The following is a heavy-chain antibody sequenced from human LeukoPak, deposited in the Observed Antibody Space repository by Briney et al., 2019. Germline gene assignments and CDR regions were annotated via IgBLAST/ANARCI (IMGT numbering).Heavy chain of an antibody. CDR3: ARDRRYYYGSGKSFDY. V-gene: IGHV1-69*04. CDR1: GGXXSXYA. CDR2: IIPILGIA. Sequence: GASVKVSCKASGGXXSXYAISWVRQAPGXXXXWMGRIIPILGIANYAQKFQGRVTITADKSTSTAYMELSSLRSEDTAVYYCARDRRYYYGSGKSFDYWGQEALVTVSS. D-gene: IGHD3-10*01. J-gene: IGHJ4*02.